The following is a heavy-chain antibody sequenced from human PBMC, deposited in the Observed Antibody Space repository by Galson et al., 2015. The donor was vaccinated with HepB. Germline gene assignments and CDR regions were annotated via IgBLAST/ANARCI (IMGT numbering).Heavy chain of an antibody. CDR3: AKDGIMVANNPYHFHY. J-gene: IGHJ4*02. CDR1: GFTFTRYA. V-gene: IGHV3-23*01. CDR2: VPSSGGKT. Sequence: SLRLSCAASGFTFTRYAMTWVRQAPGKGLEWVASVPSSGGKTYYTDSVKGRFTISRDNSKNILFLQLNSLRAEDTAVYYCAKDGIMVANNPYHFHYWGQGTLVTVSS. D-gene: IGHD2-15*01.